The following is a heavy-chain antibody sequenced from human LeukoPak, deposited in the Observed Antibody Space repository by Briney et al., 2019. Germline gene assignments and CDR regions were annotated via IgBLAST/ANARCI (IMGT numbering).Heavy chain of an antibody. CDR2: TNQDGSEE. V-gene: IGHV3-7*01. CDR3: ARYCGGDCYGMDV. Sequence: PGGSLRLSCAASRFTFSSYWMSWVRQAPGKGLEWVANTNQDGSEEHYADSVKGRFTISRGNAKNSLYLQMNSLRAEDTAVYYCARYCGGDCYGMDVWGQGTTVIVSS. D-gene: IGHD2-21*01. J-gene: IGHJ6*02. CDR1: RFTFSSYW.